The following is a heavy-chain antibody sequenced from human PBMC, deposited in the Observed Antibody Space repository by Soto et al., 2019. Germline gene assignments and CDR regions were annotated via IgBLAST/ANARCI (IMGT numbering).Heavy chain of an antibody. CDR2: IDPSDSYT. CDR1: GYSFTSNW. Sequence: GESLKISCKGSGYSFTSNWISWVRQMPGKGLEWMGRIDPSDSYTNYSPSFQGHFTISVDKSIRTAYLQWSSLKASDTAMYSCATRHTSGRGYPGTHVQGNRTTVPVSS. J-gene: IGHJ6*04. V-gene: IGHV5-10-1*01. CDR3: ATRHTSGRGYPGTHV. D-gene: IGHD6-19*01.